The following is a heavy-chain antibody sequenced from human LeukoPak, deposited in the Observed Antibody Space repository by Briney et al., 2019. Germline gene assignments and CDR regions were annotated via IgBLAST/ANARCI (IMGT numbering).Heavy chain of an antibody. CDR3: ARGYYYGSGSIHFDY. D-gene: IGHD3-10*01. CDR1: GGSISSGGYY. V-gene: IGHV4-31*03. Sequence: SQTLSLTCTVSGGSISSGGYYWSWPRQHPGKGLEWIGYIYYSGSTYYHPARKSRFTKTVETDKNQFSLKVSSVTAADTAVYYCARGYYYGSGSIHFDYWGQGTLVTVSS. CDR2: IYYSGST. J-gene: IGHJ4*02.